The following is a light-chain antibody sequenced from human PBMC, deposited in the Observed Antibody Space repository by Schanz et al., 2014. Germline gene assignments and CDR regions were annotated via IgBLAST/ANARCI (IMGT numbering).Light chain of an antibody. CDR1: QTVHKW. Sequence: DIQMTQSPSTLSAAVGDRVTITCRASQTVHKWVAWYQQKPGTAPKILIYEASSLEGGVPSRFSGSGSGTDFTLTISSLQPEDFATYYCQQYNSYSLTFAGGTTVEIK. CDR2: EAS. J-gene: IGKJ4*01. CDR3: QQYNSYSLT. V-gene: IGKV1-5*03.